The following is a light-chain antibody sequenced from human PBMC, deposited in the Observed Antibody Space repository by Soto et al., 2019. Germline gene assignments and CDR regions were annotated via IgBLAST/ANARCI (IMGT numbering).Light chain of an antibody. Sequence: EIVMTQSPVSLSVSPGERATLSCGASQSVSSNLAWYQQKPGQAPRLLIYGASTRATGIPASFSGSGSGTEFTLTISSLQSEDFAVYYCQQYNNWPLTFGGGTKVEI. V-gene: IGKV3-15*01. J-gene: IGKJ4*01. CDR1: QSVSSN. CDR3: QQYNNWPLT. CDR2: GAS.